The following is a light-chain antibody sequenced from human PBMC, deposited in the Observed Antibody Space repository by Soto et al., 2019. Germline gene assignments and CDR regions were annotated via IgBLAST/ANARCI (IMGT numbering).Light chain of an antibody. J-gene: IGKJ1*01. Sequence: DIQMTQSPSSLSASVGDRVTITCRASQSISSYLNWYQQKPGKAPKLLIYAASILQGGVPSRFSGSGSGTDFTLTISSLQPEDFATYYCQQSYSNLKTFGQGTKVEIK. CDR3: QQSYSNLKT. V-gene: IGKV1-39*01. CDR2: AAS. CDR1: QSISSY.